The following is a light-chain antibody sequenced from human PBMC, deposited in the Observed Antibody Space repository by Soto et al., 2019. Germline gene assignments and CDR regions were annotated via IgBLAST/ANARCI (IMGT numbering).Light chain of an antibody. CDR3: QQRSTWPPT. J-gene: IGKJ3*01. Sequence: EIVLTQSPVTLSLSPGERGTLSCRASQSIGSYLAWYQHRRGQAPRLLIYDASDRAPGIPARFRGSGSGTDFTLTITSLEPEDFAVYYCQQRSTWPPTFGPGTKVEIK. V-gene: IGKV3-11*01. CDR1: QSIGSY. CDR2: DAS.